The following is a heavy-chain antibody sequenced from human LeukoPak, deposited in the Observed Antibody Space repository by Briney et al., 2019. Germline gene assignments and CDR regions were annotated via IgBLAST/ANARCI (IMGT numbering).Heavy chain of an antibody. V-gene: IGHV4-39*07. CDR1: GGSISSGSNY. Sequence: PSETLSLSCNVSGGSISSGSNYWGWIRQPPGKTLEWIGSIYARGSTYYNPSLKSRVFILMDTSKNHFSPTLSSVTAADTAVYYCARDRFSDYVYYFDYWGQGTLVTVSS. CDR2: IYARGST. CDR3: ARDRFSDYVYYFDY. J-gene: IGHJ4*02. D-gene: IGHD3-16*01.